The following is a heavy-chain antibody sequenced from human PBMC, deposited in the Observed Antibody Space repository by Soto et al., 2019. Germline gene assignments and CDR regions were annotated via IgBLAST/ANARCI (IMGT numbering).Heavy chain of an antibody. J-gene: IGHJ6*02. CDR3: ARGYCSSTSCYNSPYYYGMDV. CDR1: GYTFTGYY. D-gene: IGHD2-2*02. CDR2: INPNSGGT. Sequence: ASVKVSCKASGYTFTGYYMHWVRQAPGQGLEWMGWINPNSGGTNYAQKFQGRVTMTRDTSISTAYMELSRLRSDDTAVYYCARGYCSSTSCYNSPYYYGMDVWGQGTTVTVS. V-gene: IGHV1-2*02.